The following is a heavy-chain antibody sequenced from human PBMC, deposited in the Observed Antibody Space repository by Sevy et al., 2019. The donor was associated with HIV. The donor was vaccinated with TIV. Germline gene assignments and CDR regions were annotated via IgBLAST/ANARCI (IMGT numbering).Heavy chain of an antibody. CDR3: ARDFTVTTPWLDY. J-gene: IGHJ4*02. CDR1: GFIFSDYT. CDR2: ISYDGSFT. D-gene: IGHD4-17*01. V-gene: IGHV3-30*04. Sequence: GGSLRLSCAASGFIFSDYTLHWVRQAPGTGLEWVAVISYDGSFTYYADSVEGRFTISRDNSKNTLFLQMNSLRHEDTAVYYCARDFTVTTPWLDYWGQGTLVTVSS.